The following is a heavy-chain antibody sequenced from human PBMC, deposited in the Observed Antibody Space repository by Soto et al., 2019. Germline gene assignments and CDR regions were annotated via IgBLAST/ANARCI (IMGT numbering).Heavy chain of an antibody. J-gene: IGHJ5*02. Sequence: QVKLVQSGAEVKKPGASVKVSCKASGYTFTSYAMHWVRQAPGQRLEWMGWINAGNGNTKYSQKFQGRVTITRDTAASTGYMELSSLRSEDTAVYYCARADPPSYYDIPNWFDPWGQGTLVTVSS. CDR2: INAGNGNT. CDR1: GYTFTSYA. V-gene: IGHV1-3*01. D-gene: IGHD3-9*01. CDR3: ARADPPSYYDIPNWFDP.